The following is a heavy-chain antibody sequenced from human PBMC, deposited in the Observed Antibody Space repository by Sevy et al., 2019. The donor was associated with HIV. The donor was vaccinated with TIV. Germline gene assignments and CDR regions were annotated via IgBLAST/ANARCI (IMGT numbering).Heavy chain of an antibody. D-gene: IGHD5-18*01. CDR1: GFTFSSYA. J-gene: IGHJ3*02. CDR3: AKGKGTAMADAFDI. V-gene: IGHV3-23*01. Sequence: GGSLRLSCAASGFTFSSYAMTWVRQAPGKGLEWVSVIRGSGGSTYYADSVKGRFTISRDNSKNTLYLQMNNLRAEDTAVYYWAKGKGTAMADAFDIWGQGTMVTVSS. CDR2: IRGSGGST.